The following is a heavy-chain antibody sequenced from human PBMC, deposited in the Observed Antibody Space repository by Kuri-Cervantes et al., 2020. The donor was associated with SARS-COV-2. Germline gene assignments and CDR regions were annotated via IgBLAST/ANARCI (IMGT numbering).Heavy chain of an antibody. J-gene: IGHJ2*01. CDR2: IIPVIGST. Sequence: SVKVSCKASGGTFSSYSITWVRQAPGQGLEWMGRIIPVIGSTHYAQKFQGRVTITADTSTNTAFMEVRRLRSEDTALYYCASAPSLYNDFWSGNSFSWGRGSLVTDSS. V-gene: IGHV1-69*08. CDR1: GGTFSSYS. D-gene: IGHD3-3*01. CDR3: ASAPSLYNDFWSGNSFS.